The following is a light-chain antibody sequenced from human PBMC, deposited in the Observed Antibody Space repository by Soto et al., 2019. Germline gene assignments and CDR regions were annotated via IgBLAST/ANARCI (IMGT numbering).Light chain of an antibody. V-gene: IGLV1-44*01. CDR3: AAWDDSRNGCV. Sequence: QSVLTQPPSASGTPGQRVTISCSGSSSNIGSNTVNWYQQLPGTAPKLLIYSNNQRPSGVPDRFSGSKSGTSASLAISGLQSEDQADYYCAAWDDSRNGCVFVGGTKLTVL. J-gene: IGLJ3*02. CDR2: SNN. CDR1: SSNIGSNT.